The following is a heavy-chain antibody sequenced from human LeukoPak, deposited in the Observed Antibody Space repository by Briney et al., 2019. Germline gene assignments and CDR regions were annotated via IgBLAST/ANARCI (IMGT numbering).Heavy chain of an antibody. J-gene: IGHJ4*02. CDR3: AREGYDRSGYYYVGY. Sequence: SETLSLTCIVSGGSISSYYWSWIRQPPGNGLEWIGYIYYSGSTNYNPSLKSRVTISVDTSKNQFSLKLSSVTAADTAVYYCAREGYDRSGYYYVGYWGQGTLVTVSS. CDR2: IYYSGST. CDR1: GGSISSYY. D-gene: IGHD3-22*01. V-gene: IGHV4-59*01.